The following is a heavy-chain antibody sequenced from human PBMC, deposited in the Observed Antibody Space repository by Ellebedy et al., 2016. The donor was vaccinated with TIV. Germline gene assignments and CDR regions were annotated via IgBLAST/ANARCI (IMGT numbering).Heavy chain of an antibody. CDR2: VYYSGTT. Sequence: MPSETLSLTCTVSGGSITSGTYYWGWIRQPPATGLEWIGSVYYSGTTYYNPSLKSRVTISVDTSKKQFSLNLSSVTAADMAVYYCARHIEVAGRVDYWGQGTLVTVSS. D-gene: IGHD6-19*01. CDR1: GGSITSGTYY. CDR3: ARHIEVAGRVDY. V-gene: IGHV4-39*01. J-gene: IGHJ4*02.